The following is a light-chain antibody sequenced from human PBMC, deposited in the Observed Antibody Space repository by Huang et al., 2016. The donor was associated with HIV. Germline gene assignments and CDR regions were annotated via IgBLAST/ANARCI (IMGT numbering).Light chain of an antibody. CDR3: HQYNNWLLS. J-gene: IGKJ4*01. V-gene: IGKV3-15*01. CDR1: RSVSTN. Sequence: EIVMTQSPATLSVSPGQRVTFSCRANRSVSTNLAWYQQRHGQAHRLLIYGSSTRAHGIPARFSGDGSGTDFTLTISSLQSEDVALYYCHQYNNWLLSVGGGTRV. CDR2: GSS.